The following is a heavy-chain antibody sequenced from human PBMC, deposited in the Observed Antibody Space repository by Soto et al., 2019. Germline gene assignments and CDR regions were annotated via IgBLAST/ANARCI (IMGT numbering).Heavy chain of an antibody. CDR3: ARRLEQSGSSWDSGAFDI. V-gene: IGHV2-5*05. CDR1: GFSLTTSGVG. D-gene: IGHD6-6*01. J-gene: IGHJ3*02. CDR2: IYWDDDK. Sequence: QITLQESGPALVRPTETLMLTCTYSGFSLTTSGVGVGWVRQPPGKALEWLAVIYWDDDKRYAPSLRGSLTITKDTSKNQVILGMTHMLPMDTCTYYCARRLEQSGSSWDSGAFDIWGQGTVVAGS.